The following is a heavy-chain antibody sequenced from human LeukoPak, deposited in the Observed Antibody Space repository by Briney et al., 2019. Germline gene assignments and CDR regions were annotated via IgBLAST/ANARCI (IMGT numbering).Heavy chain of an antibody. D-gene: IGHD4/OR15-4a*01. CDR3: AGKKGTMVFFEY. CDR2: LSGSGGNT. J-gene: IGHJ4*02. V-gene: IGHV3-23*01. CDR1: GFTFSNYA. Sequence: GGSLRLSCAASGFTFSNYAMSWVRQAPGKGLEWVSALSGSGGNTYYADSVEGRFTISRDNSKSTLYLQMNSLRGDDTAVYYCAGKKGTMVFFEYWGQGALLTVSS.